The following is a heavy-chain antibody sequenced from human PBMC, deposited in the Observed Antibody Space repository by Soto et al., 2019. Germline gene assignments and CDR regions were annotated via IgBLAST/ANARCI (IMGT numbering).Heavy chain of an antibody. CDR3: VTWGGIEARNLDH. D-gene: IGHD6-6*01. J-gene: IGHJ4*02. CDR2: INYNGGTT. V-gene: IGHV3-64D*06. Sequence: PGGSLRLSCSASGFPFSNHAMHWFRQAPGKGLEYVSTINYNGGTTYYVDSVKGRFTIPRDNSKNTLYLQMSSLKVEDTAMYHCVTWGGIEARNLDHWGQGTLVTVSS. CDR1: GFPFSNHA.